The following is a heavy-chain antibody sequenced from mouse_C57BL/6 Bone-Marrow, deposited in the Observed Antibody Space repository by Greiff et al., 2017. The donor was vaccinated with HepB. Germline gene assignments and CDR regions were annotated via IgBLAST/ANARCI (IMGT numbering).Heavy chain of an antibody. CDR3: ARGYYGSSYLFAY. CDR1: GYAFTNYL. CDR2: INPGSGGT. D-gene: IGHD1-1*01. V-gene: IGHV1-54*01. J-gene: IGHJ3*01. Sequence: VQLQESGAELVRPGTSVKVSCKASGYAFTNYLIEWVKQRPGQGLEWIGVINPGSGGTNYNEKFKGKATLTADKSSSTAYMQLSSLTSEDSAVYFCARGYYGSSYLFAYWGQGTLVTVSA.